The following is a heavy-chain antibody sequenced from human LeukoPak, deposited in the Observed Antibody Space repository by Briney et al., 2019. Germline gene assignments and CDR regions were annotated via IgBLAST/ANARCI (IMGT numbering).Heavy chain of an antibody. CDR2: IYSGGST. V-gene: IGHV3-66*01. CDR1: GFTVSSNY. CDR3: ARDYPYYYDSSGYYSFDY. D-gene: IGHD3-22*01. J-gene: IGHJ4*02. Sequence: GGSLRLSCAASGFTVSSNYMSWVRQAPGKGLEWVSVIYSGGSTYYADSVKGRFTISRDNSKNTLYLQTNSLRAEDTAVYYCARDYPYYYDSSGYYSFDYWGQGTLVTVSS.